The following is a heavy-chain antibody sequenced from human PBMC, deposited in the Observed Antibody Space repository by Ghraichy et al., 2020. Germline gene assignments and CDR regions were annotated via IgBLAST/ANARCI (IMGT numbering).Heavy chain of an antibody. D-gene: IGHD5-18*01. CDR1: GGSISSYY. Sequence: SETLSLTCTVSGGSISSYYWSWIRQPPGKGLEWIGYIYYSGSTNYNPSLKSRVTISVDTSKNQFSLKLSSVTAADTAVYYCARGRPDGIPLDYWGQGTLVTVSS. CDR3: ARGRPDGIPLDY. V-gene: IGHV4-59*01. CDR2: IYYSGST. J-gene: IGHJ4*02.